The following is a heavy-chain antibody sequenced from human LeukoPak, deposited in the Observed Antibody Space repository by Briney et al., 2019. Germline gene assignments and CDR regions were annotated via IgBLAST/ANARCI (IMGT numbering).Heavy chain of an antibody. Sequence: SETLSLTCTVSGGSISSYYWSWIRQPPGKGLEWIGYIYTSGSTNYNPSLKIGVTISVDTSKNQFSLKLSPVSAPDTAVYYCERQSWKYQDYYYHMDGWGKGNTVTV. CDR1: GGSISSYY. D-gene: IGHD1-7*01. V-gene: IGHV4-4*09. CDR2: IYTSGST. J-gene: IGHJ6*03. CDR3: ERQSWKYQDYYYHMDG.